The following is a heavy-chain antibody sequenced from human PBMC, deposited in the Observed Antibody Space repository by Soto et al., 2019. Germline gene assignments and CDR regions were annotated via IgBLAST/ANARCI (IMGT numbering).Heavy chain of an antibody. Sequence: SETLSLTCTVSGGSISSGDYYWSWIRQPPGKGLEWIGYIYYSGSTYYNPSLKSRVAISVDTSKNQFSLKLSSVTAADTAVYYCARTYDDSGPNSGGYGFDIWGPGTMVTVSS. D-gene: IGHD3-22*01. J-gene: IGHJ3*02. CDR1: GGSISSGDYY. V-gene: IGHV4-30-4*02. CDR3: ARTYDDSGPNSGGYGFDI. CDR2: IYYSGST.